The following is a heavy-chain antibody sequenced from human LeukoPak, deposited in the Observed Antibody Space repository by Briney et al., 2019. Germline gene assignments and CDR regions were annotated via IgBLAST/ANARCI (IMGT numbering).Heavy chain of an antibody. Sequence: GGTLRLSCAASGFTFSSYGMSWVRQAPGKGLEWVSAISGSGGSTYYADSVKGRFTISRDNSKNTLYLQMNSLRAEDTAVYYCTTAVHTYYFDSSGYHPSYYFDYWGQGTLVTVSS. V-gene: IGHV3-23*01. CDR1: GFTFSSYG. CDR3: TTAVHTYYFDSSGYHPSYYFDY. CDR2: ISGSGGST. D-gene: IGHD3-22*01. J-gene: IGHJ4*02.